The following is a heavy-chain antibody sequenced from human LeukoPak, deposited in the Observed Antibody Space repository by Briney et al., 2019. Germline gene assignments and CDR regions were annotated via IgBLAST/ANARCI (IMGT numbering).Heavy chain of an antibody. Sequence: GGSLRLSCAASGFTFSSYGMHWVRQAPGKGLEWVAFIRYDGSNKYYADSVKGRFTISRDNSKNTLYLQMNSLRAEDTAVYSCAKGEGFYGDYEGYWGQGTLVTVSS. V-gene: IGHV3-30*02. CDR1: GFTFSSYG. D-gene: IGHD4-17*01. CDR3: AKGEGFYGDYEGY. J-gene: IGHJ4*02. CDR2: IRYDGSNK.